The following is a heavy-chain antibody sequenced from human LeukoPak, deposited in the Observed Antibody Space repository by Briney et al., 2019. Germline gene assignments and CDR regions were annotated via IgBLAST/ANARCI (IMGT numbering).Heavy chain of an antibody. CDR3: ARWADYSSSYWFDP. CDR2: IYTSGST. V-gene: IGHV4-4*07. CDR1: GGSISTYY. Sequence: SETLSLTCTVSGGSISTYYWSWIRQPAGKGLEGIGRIYTSGSTNYNPSLKSRVTMSVDTSKNKFSLKLSSVTAADTVVYYCARWADYSSSYWFDPWGQGTLVTVSS. D-gene: IGHD6-6*01. J-gene: IGHJ5*02.